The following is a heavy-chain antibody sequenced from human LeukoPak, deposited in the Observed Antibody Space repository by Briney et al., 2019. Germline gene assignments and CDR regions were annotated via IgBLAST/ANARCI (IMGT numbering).Heavy chain of an antibody. CDR3: ARDLGMEFDY. J-gene: IGHJ4*02. CDR2: ISSSSSYI. D-gene: IGHD7-27*01. CDR1: GFTFSSYG. Sequence: PGGSLRLSCAASGFTFSSYGMNWVRQAPGKGLEWVSSISSSSSYIYYADSVKGRFTISRDDAKNSLYLQMNSLRAEDTAVYYCARDLGMEFDYWGQGTLVTVSS. V-gene: IGHV3-21*01.